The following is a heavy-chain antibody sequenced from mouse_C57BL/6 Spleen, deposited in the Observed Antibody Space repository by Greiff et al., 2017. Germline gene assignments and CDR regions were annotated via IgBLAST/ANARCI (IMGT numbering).Heavy chain of an antibody. CDR1: GYTFTSYW. D-gene: IGHD1-1*01. J-gene: IGHJ2*01. Sequence: QVKLLQPGAGLVKPGASVKLSCTASGYTFTSYWMHWVRQRPGQGLEWIGMIHPNSGSTNYNEKFKSQATLTVDKSSSTAYMQLSSLTSEDAAVYYCARATVVAIDYWGQGTTLTVSS. CDR2: IHPNSGST. CDR3: ARATVVAIDY. V-gene: IGHV1-64*01.